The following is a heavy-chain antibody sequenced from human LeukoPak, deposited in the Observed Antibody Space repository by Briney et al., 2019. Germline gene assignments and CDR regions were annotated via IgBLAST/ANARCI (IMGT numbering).Heavy chain of an antibody. V-gene: IGHV3-23*01. Sequence: GSPRLSCAVSGLNLKFYAMGCVCRAPRKGPGWVSGISGRGDSADYADSVKGQFTISRDNSTNTLYLRLNSLRVEDTATYYCVKDRYCPEVTCFGGGFEYWGQGTLVVVSS. D-gene: IGHD2-8*02. J-gene: IGHJ4*02. CDR1: GLNLKFYA. CDR3: VKDRYCPEVTCFGGGFEY. CDR2: ISGRGDSA.